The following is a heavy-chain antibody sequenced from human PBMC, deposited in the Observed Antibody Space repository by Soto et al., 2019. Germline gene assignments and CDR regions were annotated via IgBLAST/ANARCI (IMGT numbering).Heavy chain of an antibody. CDR1: GFPFGDYA. D-gene: IGHD1-1*01. Sequence: LRLSCTASGFPFGDYAMYWVRQAPGKGLEWVSGISGGGDGTNYADSVKGRFTVSRDNSRNTMYLQMNRLRAEDTAVYYCAKGPRLQLAYWGQGTLVTISS. CDR3: AKGPRLQLAY. CDR2: ISGGGDGT. J-gene: IGHJ4*02. V-gene: IGHV3-23*01.